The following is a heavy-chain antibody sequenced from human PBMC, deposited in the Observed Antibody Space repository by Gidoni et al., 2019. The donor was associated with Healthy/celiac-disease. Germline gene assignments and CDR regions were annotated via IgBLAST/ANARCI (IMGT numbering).Heavy chain of an antibody. Sequence: QVQLVESGGGVVQPGRSLRLSCAASGFTFSSYALHWVRQAPGKGLEWVAVISYDGSNKYYADSVKGRFTISRDNSKNTLYLQMNSLRAEDTAVYYCAVLGHDAFDIWGQGTMVTVSS. J-gene: IGHJ3*02. V-gene: IGHV3-30-3*01. CDR2: ISYDGSNK. D-gene: IGHD6-13*01. CDR1: GFTFSSYA. CDR3: AVLGHDAFDI.